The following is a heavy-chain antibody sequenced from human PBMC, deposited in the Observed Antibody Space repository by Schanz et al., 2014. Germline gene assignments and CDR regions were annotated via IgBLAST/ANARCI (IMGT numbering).Heavy chain of an antibody. J-gene: IGHJ5*02. Sequence: EVQLLESGGGLVQPGGSLRLSCAASGFTFSSYAMSWVRQAPGKGLEWISFINTGSNYINYADSVKGRFTISRDNAKNTLYLQMNSLRAEDTAVYYCARPALWFGDNCFDPWGQGTLVIVSS. CDR2: INTGSNYI. CDR1: GFTFSSYA. CDR3: ARPALWFGDNCFDP. V-gene: IGHV3-48*04. D-gene: IGHD3-10*01.